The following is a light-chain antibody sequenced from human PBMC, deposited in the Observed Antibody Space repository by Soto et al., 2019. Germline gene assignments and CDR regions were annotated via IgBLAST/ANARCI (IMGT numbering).Light chain of an antibody. J-gene: IGKJ1*01. CDR2: GAS. V-gene: IGKV3-20*01. CDR1: QSVSSN. CDR3: QQYGSSPLT. Sequence: EIVLTQSPGTLSLSPGERATLSCRASQSVSSNVAWYQQKPGQAPRLLIYGASSRATGIPDRFSGSGSGTDFTLTISRLEPEDFAVYYCQQYGSSPLTFGQGTKVDI.